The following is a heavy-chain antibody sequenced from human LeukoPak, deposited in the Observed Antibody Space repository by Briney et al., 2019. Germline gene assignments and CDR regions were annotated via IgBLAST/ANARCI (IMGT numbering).Heavy chain of an antibody. J-gene: IGHJ4*02. Sequence: SATLSLTCTVSGGSITGSHWSWLRQSAGKGLEWIGRIYSSGTTNYNPSLKSRVTMSLDTSKNQFSLRLSSMTAADTAVYYCARGAYSFDYWGQGTLVTVSS. CDR1: GGSITGSH. CDR2: IYSSGTT. V-gene: IGHV4-4*07. CDR3: ARGAYSFDY.